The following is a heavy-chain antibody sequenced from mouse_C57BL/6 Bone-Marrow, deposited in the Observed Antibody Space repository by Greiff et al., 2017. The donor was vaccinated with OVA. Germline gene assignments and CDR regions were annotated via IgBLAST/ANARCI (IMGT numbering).Heavy chain of an antibody. D-gene: IGHD1-1*01. CDR3: ARQGDYGSIY. J-gene: IGHJ3*01. CDR1: GFTFSSYG. V-gene: IGHV5-6*01. Sequence: EVKVVESGGDLVKPGGSLKLSCAASGFTFSSYGMSWVRQTSDKRLEWVATISSGGSYTYYPDSVKGRFTISRDNAKNTLYLQMSSLKSEDTAMYYCARQGDYGSIYWGQGTLVTVSA. CDR2: ISSGGSYT.